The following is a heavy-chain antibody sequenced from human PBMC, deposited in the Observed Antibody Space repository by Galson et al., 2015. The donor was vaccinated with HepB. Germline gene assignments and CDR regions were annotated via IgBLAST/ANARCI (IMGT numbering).Heavy chain of an antibody. CDR1: GFTFSSYA. D-gene: IGHD2-2*02. CDR3: ARSRCTSCYRSYYGMDD. Sequence: SLRLSCAASGFTFSSYAMHWVRQAPGKGLEWVAVISYDGSNKYYADSVKGRFTISRDNSKNTLYLQMNSLRAEDTAVYYCARSRCTSCYRSYYGMDDWCQGTTVTVSS. J-gene: IGHJ6*02. V-gene: IGHV3-30-3*01. CDR2: ISYDGSNK.